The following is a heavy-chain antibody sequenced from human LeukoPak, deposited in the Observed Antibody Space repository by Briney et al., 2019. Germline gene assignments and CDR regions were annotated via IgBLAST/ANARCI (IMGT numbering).Heavy chain of an antibody. CDR2: ISGSGDNT. J-gene: IGHJ4*02. V-gene: IGHV3-23*01. CDR1: GFTFSSYA. Sequence: GGSLRLSCAVSGFTFSSYAMSWVRQAAGKGLEWVSAISGSGDNTYYADSVKGRFTISRDNSKNTLYLQMNSLRAEDTAIYYCAKEGKREDNWGQGTLVTVSS. CDR3: AKEGKREDN.